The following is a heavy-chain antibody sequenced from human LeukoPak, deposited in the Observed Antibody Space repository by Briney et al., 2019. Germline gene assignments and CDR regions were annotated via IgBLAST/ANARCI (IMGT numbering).Heavy chain of an antibody. J-gene: IGHJ5*02. CDR1: RYTFTGYY. D-gene: IGHD4-17*01. V-gene: IGHV1-2*06. CDR3: ARVEAVTNSNWFDP. Sequence: GASVKVSCTASRYTFTGYYLHWVRQAPGQGLEWMGRIHPNSGATNSAQKFQGRVTMTRDTSITTAYMELSRLTSDDTAVYYCARVEAVTNSNWFDPWGQGTLVTVSS. CDR2: IHPNSGAT.